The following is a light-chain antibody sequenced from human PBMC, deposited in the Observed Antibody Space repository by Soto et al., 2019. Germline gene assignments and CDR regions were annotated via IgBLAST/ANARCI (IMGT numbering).Light chain of an antibody. CDR1: QSVSSY. CDR2: DAS. CDR3: QQRSSWPPT. Sequence: ETVLTQSPATLSLSPGERATLSCRASQSVSSYLAWYQQRPGQAPRLLIYDASNRATGVPARFSGSGSGTDFTLTISSLEPEHFAVYYCQQRSSWPPTFGQGTRLEIK. V-gene: IGKV3-11*01. J-gene: IGKJ5*01.